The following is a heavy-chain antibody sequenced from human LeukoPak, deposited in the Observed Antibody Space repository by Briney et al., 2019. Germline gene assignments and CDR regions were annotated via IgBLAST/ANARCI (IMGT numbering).Heavy chain of an antibody. CDR1: GFTFSTYA. CDR3: AKVTGDC. CDR2: ISGSSGGST. D-gene: IGHD1-14*01. V-gene: IGHV3-23*01. Sequence: GGSLRLSCAASGFTFSTYAMSWVRQAPGKGLEWVSAISGSSGGSTYYADSVKGRFTISRDNSKDTLDLQMNSLRAEDTAVYYCAKVTGDCWGQGTLVTVSS. J-gene: IGHJ4*02.